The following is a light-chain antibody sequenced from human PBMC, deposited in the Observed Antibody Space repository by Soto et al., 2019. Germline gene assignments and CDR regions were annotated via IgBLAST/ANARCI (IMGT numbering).Light chain of an antibody. CDR1: QSVNRN. V-gene: IGKV3-15*01. CDR2: GSS. Sequence: ASQSVNRNLDWYQRKAGQPPRILIYGSSTRATGIPARFSGSGSGTEFTITIISLQSADFAAYYCQQYNNWPPSTFGQGTLPENK. J-gene: IGKJ5*01. CDR3: QQYNNWPPST.